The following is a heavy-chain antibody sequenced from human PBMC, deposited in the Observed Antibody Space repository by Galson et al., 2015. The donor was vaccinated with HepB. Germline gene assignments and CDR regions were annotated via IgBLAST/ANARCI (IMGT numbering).Heavy chain of an antibody. CDR2: ISGSGSSS. CDR1: GFTFSSYA. V-gene: IGHV3-23*01. Sequence: SLRLSCAASGFTFSSYAMRWVRQAPGKGLVWVSSISGSGSSSYYADSVKGRFTISRDNSKNTLFLQMNSRRAEDTAVYYCAKGDDSGGNLGRTDYFDYWGQGTLVTVSS. D-gene: IGHD4-23*01. CDR3: AKGDDSGGNLGRTDYFDY. J-gene: IGHJ4*02.